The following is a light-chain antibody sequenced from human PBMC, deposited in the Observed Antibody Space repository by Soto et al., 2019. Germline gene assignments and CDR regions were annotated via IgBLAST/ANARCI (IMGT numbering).Light chain of an antibody. J-gene: IGLJ3*02. V-gene: IGLV1-44*01. CDR2: NNN. CDR3: GAWDSSLSGAV. Sequence: QSVLTQPPSASGAPGQRVTISCSGSSSNIGSKTVSWYQQLPGTAPKLLMYNNNQRPSGVPDRFSGSKSGTSASLGISGLQSGDEADYYCGAWDSSLSGAVFGGGTKLTVL. CDR1: SSNIGSKT.